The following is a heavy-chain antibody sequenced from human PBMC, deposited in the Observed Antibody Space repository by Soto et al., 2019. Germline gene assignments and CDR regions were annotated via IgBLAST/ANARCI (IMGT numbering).Heavy chain of an antibody. D-gene: IGHD6-13*01. J-gene: IGHJ3*02. Sequence: ASVKVSCKASGYTFTSYGINWVRQAPGQGLEWMGWISAYNGKTNYAQKLQGRVTMTTDTSTSTAYMELRSLRSDDTAVYYCAREVAAAGIAFDIWGQGTMVTVSS. V-gene: IGHV1-18*01. CDR2: ISAYNGKT. CDR3: AREVAAAGIAFDI. CDR1: GYTFTSYG.